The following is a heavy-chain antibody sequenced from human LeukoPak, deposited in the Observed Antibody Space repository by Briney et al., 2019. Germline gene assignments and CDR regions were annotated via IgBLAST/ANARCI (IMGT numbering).Heavy chain of an antibody. J-gene: IGHJ4*02. V-gene: IGHV4-31*03. D-gene: IGHD1-26*01. CDR2: IYYSGST. Sequence: SETLSLTCTVSGASISSGGYYWSWIRQHPGKGLEWIGYIYYSGSTYYNPSRKSRVTKSVDTSKKQFSLKLSAVTAADTAGYYCARGEGGAPPFDYWGQGTLVTVSS. CDR3: ARGEGGAPPFDY. CDR1: GASISSGGYY.